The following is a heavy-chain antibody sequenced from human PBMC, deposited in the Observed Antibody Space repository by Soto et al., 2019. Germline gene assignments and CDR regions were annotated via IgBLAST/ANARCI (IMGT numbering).Heavy chain of an antibody. V-gene: IGHV2-26*01. CDR3: ARAVDRDISDIWFDS. Sequence: SGPTLVNPTETLTLTCTVSGFSLSNAGMGVSWIRQPPGKALEWLAHIFSSDEKSYRTSLETRLTVSKDTSKRQVVLTMTNMDPLDTATYYCARAVDRDISDIWFDSWGQGTQVTVSS. D-gene: IGHD5-12*01. CDR2: IFSSDEK. J-gene: IGHJ5*01. CDR1: GFSLSNAGMG.